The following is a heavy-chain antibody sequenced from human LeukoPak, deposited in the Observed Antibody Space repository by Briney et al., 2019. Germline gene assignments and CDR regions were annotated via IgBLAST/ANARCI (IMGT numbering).Heavy chain of an antibody. V-gene: IGHV4-34*01. J-gene: IGHJ4*02. CDR2: INHSGST. D-gene: IGHD3-10*01. Sequence: SETLSLTCAVYGGSFSGYYWSWIRQPPGKGLEWIGEINHSGSTNYNPSLKSRVTISVDTSKNQFSLKLSSVTAADTAVYYCARQQLLWFGESLCFDYWGQGTLVTVSS. CDR3: ARQQLLWFGESLCFDY. CDR1: GGSFSGYY.